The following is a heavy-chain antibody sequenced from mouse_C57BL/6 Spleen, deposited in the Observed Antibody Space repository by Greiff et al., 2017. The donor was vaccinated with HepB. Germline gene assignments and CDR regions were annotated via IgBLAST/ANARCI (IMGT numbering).Heavy chain of an antibody. CDR1: GYTFTGYW. CDR2: IFPGSGSI. D-gene: IGHD1-1*01. V-gene: IGHV1-9*01. Sequence: VQLQQSGAELMKPGASVKLSCKATGYTFTGYWIEWVKQRPGHGLEWIGEIFPGSGSINYNENFKGKATFTADTSSNTAYMQLSSLTTDDSAIYYCARSLYARFAYWGQGTLVTVSA. CDR3: ARSLYARFAY. J-gene: IGHJ3*01.